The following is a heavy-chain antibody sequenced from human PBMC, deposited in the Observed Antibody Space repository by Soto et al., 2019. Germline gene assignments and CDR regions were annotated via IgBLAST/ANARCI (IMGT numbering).Heavy chain of an antibody. CDR2: IIPILGIA. J-gene: IGHJ2*01. CDR3: AGSGWYRNGYLDL. CDR1: GGTFSSYT. Sequence: QVQLVQSGAEVKKPGSSVKVSCKASGGTFSSYTISWVRQAPGQGLEWMGRIIPILGIANYAQKFQGRVTITADKSTSTAYMELSSLRSEDTAVYYCAGSGWYRNGYLDLWGRGTLVTVSS. D-gene: IGHD6-19*01. V-gene: IGHV1-69*02.